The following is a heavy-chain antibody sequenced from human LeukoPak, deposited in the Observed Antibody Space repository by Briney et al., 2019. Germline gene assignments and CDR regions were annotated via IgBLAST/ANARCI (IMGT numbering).Heavy chain of an antibody. Sequence: EASVKVSCKASGYTFTSYDINWVRQATGQGLEWMGWMNPNSGNTGYAQKFQGRVTMTRNTSISTAYMELSSLRSEDTAVYYCARDEESSRGMDVWGQGTTVTVSS. V-gene: IGHV1-8*01. D-gene: IGHD6-19*01. CDR3: ARDEESSRGMDV. J-gene: IGHJ6*02. CDR1: GYTFTSYD. CDR2: MNPNSGNT.